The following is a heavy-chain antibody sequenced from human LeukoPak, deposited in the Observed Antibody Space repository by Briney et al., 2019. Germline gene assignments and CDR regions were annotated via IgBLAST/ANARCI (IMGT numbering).Heavy chain of an antibody. CDR1: GFTFSSYA. Sequence: GGSLRLSCAASGFTFSSYAMSWIRQAPGKGLEWVSYISSSSSDTNYADSMKGRFTISRDNAKNSLYLQLNSLRAEDTAVYFCARDREVRRIAATDYWGQGTLVTVSS. CDR2: ISSSSSDT. J-gene: IGHJ4*02. CDR3: ARDREVRRIAATDY. D-gene: IGHD6-6*01. V-gene: IGHV3-11*05.